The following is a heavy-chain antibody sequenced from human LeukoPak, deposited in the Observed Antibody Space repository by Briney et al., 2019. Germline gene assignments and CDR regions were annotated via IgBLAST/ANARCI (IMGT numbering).Heavy chain of an antibody. V-gene: IGHV3-23*01. CDR1: GFTFSRHG. CDR3: AKEGLAYSTGYFDY. J-gene: IGHJ4*02. D-gene: IGHD6-13*01. CDR2: ISGSGRTT. Sequence: GGSLRLSCAASGFTFSRHGIHWVRQAPGKGLEWVSGISGSGRTTYYAESVKGRFTISRDNSKNALNLQMNSLRAEDTAVYYCAKEGLAYSTGYFDYWGQGTLVTVSS.